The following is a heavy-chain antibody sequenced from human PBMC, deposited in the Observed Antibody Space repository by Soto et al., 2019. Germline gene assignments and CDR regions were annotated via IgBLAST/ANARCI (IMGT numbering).Heavy chain of an antibody. CDR1: GYTFTIYG. D-gene: IGHD3-9*01. CDR3: ARGRRYFDWLSGQHYYYGMDV. J-gene: IGHJ6*02. Sequence: ASVKVSCKASGYTFTIYGISWVRQAPGQGLEWMGWISAYNGNTNYAQKLQGRVTMTTDTSTSTAYMELRSLRSDDTAVYYCARGRRYFDWLSGQHYYYGMDVWGQGTTVTVSS. CDR2: ISAYNGNT. V-gene: IGHV1-18*01.